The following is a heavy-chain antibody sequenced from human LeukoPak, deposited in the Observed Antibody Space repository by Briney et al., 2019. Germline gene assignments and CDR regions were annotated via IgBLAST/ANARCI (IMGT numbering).Heavy chain of an antibody. CDR3: AADADFWSGYYKGPPDY. CDR1: GYTFTSYG. V-gene: IGHV1-18*01. J-gene: IGHJ4*02. D-gene: IGHD3-3*01. Sequence: GASVKVSCKASGYTFTSYGISWVRQAPGQGLEWMGWMSAYNGNTNYAQKLQGRVTMTTDTSTSTAYMELGSLRSEDTAVYYCAADADFWSGYYKGPPDYWGQGTLVTVSS. CDR2: MSAYNGNT.